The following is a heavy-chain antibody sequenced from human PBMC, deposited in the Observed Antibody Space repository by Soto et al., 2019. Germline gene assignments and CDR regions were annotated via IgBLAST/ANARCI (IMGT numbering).Heavy chain of an antibody. Sequence: QVHLVQSGGEVKKPGTSVKVSCKASGYTFNSHGISWVRQAPGQGLEWMGWINTYSGKTNYAQKFQGRVTMTTTTPTNTTYLELRSLRSGDTAVYYCARGPGGATKPYYYYAMDVWGQGTPITVSS. CDR3: ARGPGGATKPYYYYAMDV. CDR1: GYTFNSHG. CDR2: INTYSGKT. V-gene: IGHV1-18*04. D-gene: IGHD1-26*01. J-gene: IGHJ6*01.